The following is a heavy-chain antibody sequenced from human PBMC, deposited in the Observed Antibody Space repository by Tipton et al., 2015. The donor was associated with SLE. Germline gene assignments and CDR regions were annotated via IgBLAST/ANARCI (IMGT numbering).Heavy chain of an antibody. D-gene: IGHD2-2*01. Sequence: TLSLTCTVSGGSISSSSYYWGWIRQPPGKGLEWIGSIYYSGSTYYNPSLKSRVTISVDTSKNQFSLKLSSVTAADTAVYYCARDAEGAPAEAFDIWGQGTVVTVSS. CDR2: IYYSGST. J-gene: IGHJ3*02. CDR3: ARDAEGAPAEAFDI. CDR1: GGSISSSSYY. V-gene: IGHV4-39*07.